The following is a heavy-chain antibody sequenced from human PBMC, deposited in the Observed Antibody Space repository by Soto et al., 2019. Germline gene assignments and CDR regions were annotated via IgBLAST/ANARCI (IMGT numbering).Heavy chain of an antibody. CDR1: GYTLTELS. CDR3: ATRIYFGGYDFWSGYPFDY. V-gene: IGHV1-24*01. Sequence: ASVKVSCKVSGYTLTELSMHWVRQAPGKGLKWMGGFDPEDGETIYAQKFQGRVTMTEDTSTDTAYMELSSLRSEDTAVYYCATRIYFGGYDFWSGYPFDYWGQGTLVTVSS. D-gene: IGHD3-3*01. CDR2: FDPEDGET. J-gene: IGHJ4*02.